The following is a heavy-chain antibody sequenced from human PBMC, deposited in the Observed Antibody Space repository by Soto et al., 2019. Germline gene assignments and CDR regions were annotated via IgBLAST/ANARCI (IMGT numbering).Heavy chain of an antibody. CDR1: GGTFSSYA. V-gene: IGHV1-69*12. CDR2: IIPIFGTA. J-gene: IGHJ5*02. Sequence: QVQLVQSGAEVKKPGSSVKVSCKASGGTFSSYAISWVRQAPGQGLEWMGGIIPIFGTANYAQKFQGRVTITADESTSTAYMELSSLRSEDTAVYYCARERPLQYGDYGIASNWFDPWGPGTLVTVSS. CDR3: ARERPLQYGDYGIASNWFDP. D-gene: IGHD4-17*01.